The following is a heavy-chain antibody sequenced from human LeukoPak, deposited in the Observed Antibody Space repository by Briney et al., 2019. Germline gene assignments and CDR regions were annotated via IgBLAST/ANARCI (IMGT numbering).Heavy chain of an antibody. J-gene: IGHJ4*02. CDR2: IYYSGST. CDR1: GGSISSYY. V-gene: IGHV4-59*08. D-gene: IGHD6-19*01. CDR3: ARGGSGWYRFDY. Sequence: SETLSLTCTVSGGSISSYYWSRIRQPPGKGLEWIRYIYYSGSTNYNPSLKSRVTISVDTSKNQFSLKLSSVTAADTAVYYCARGGSGWYRFDYWGQGTLVTVSS.